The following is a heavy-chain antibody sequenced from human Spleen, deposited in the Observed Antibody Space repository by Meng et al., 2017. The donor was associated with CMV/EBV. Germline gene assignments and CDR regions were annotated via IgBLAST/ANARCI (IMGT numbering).Heavy chain of an antibody. Sequence: GESLKISCAASGFTFSSYWMHWVRQAPGKGLVWVSRINSDGSSTSYADSVKGRFTISRDNAKNTLYLQMNSLRAEDTAVYYCARDFSGILGGFDYWGQGTLVTVSS. V-gene: IGHV3-74*01. CDR2: INSDGSST. J-gene: IGHJ4*02. CDR3: ARDFSGILGGFDY. D-gene: IGHD3-10*01. CDR1: GFTFSSYW.